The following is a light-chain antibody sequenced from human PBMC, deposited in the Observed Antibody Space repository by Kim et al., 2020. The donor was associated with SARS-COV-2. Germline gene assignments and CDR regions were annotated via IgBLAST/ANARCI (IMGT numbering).Light chain of an antibody. Sequence: ASVGDTSIITCRASQGIRNDLGWYQQKPGKAPKLLIYAASSLQSGVPSRFSGSGSGTDFTLTISSLQPEDFATYYCLQDYSYPRTFGQGTKVEVK. V-gene: IGKV1-6*02. CDR1: QGIRND. CDR2: AAS. J-gene: IGKJ1*01. CDR3: LQDYSYPRT.